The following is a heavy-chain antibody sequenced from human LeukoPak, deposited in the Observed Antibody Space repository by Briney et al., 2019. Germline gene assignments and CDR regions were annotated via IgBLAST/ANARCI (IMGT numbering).Heavy chain of an antibody. CDR2: INHRGST. V-gene: IGHV4-34*01. D-gene: IGHD3-22*01. CDR1: GGSFSGYY. Sequence: ASETLSLTCAVYGGSFSGYYWSWIRQPPGKGLEWIGEINHRGSTNYNPSLKSRVTISVDTSKNQFSLKLSSVTAADTAVYYCATLYYDSSGYIWGRGTMVTVSS. CDR3: ATLYYDSSGYI. J-gene: IGHJ3*02.